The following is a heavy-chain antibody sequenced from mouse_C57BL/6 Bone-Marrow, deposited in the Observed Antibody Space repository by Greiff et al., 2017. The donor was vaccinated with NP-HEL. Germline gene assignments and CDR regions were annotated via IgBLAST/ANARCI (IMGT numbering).Heavy chain of an antibody. CDR2: ISSGGSYT. CDR3: ARHGYFDV. CDR1: GFTFSSYG. V-gene: IGHV5-6*02. J-gene: IGHJ1*03. Sequence: EVKVEESGGELVKPGGSLKLSCAASGFTFSSYGMSWVRQTPDKRLEWVATISSGGSYTYYPDSVKGRFTISRANAKNTLYLQMSSLKAEETAMYYCARHGYFDVWGTGTTFTVSS.